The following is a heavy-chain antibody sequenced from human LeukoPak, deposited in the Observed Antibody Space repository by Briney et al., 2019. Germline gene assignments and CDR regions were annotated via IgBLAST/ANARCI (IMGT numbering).Heavy chain of an antibody. D-gene: IGHD6-13*01. J-gene: IGHJ5*02. Sequence: SETLSLTCAVSGGSISSGGYSWSWIRRPPGKGMEFIAYIYYTGNTYFNPSHKSRVTISVDTSKNQFSPKLSSVTAADTAVYYCARVLAAAGNNWFDPWGQGTLVTVSS. CDR3: ARVLAAAGNNWFDP. V-gene: IGHV4-30-4*07. CDR2: IYYTGNT. CDR1: GGSISSGGYS.